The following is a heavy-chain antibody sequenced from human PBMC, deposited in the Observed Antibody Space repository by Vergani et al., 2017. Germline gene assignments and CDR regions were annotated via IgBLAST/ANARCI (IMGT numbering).Heavy chain of an antibody. CDR3: ARGGLLWFGEFTDLDY. J-gene: IGHJ4*02. Sequence: QVQLVESGGGVVQPGRSLRLSCAASGFTFSSYAMHWVRQAPGKGLEWVAFISYDGSNKYYADSVKGRFSISRDNSKNTLYLQMNSLRAEDTAVYYCARGGLLWFGEFTDLDYWGQGTLVTVSS. V-gene: IGHV3-30-3*01. CDR1: GFTFSSYA. CDR2: ISYDGSNK. D-gene: IGHD3-10*01.